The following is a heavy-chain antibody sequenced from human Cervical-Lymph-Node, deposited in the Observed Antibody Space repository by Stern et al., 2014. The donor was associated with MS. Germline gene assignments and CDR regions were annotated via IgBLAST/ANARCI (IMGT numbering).Heavy chain of an antibody. Sequence: VQLVQSGAAVKKPGESLKISCKGSGYSFTSYCIGWVRQMPGKGLEWLGIIYPGDSDNRYSPSFQGQVTISADKSISTAYLQWSSLKASDTAMYYCARGDSNYYYDMDVWGQGTTVTVSS. V-gene: IGHV5-51*01. CDR1: GYSFTSYC. CDR2: IYPGDSDN. D-gene: IGHD3-10*01. CDR3: ARGDSNYYYDMDV. J-gene: IGHJ6*02.